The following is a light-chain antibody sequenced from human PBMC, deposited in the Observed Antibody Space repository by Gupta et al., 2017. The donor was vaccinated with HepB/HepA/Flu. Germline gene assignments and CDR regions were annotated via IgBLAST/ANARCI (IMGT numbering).Light chain of an antibody. Sequence: SSELTQDPAVSVALGQPVRITCQGDSLRSYYASWYQQKPGQAPVLVIYGKNNRPSGIPDRFSGSSSGNTASLTITGAQAEDEADYYCNSRDSSGNNLNVFGTGTKVTVL. CDR3: NSRDSSGNNLNV. CDR1: SLRSYY. V-gene: IGLV3-19*01. CDR2: GKN. J-gene: IGLJ1*01.